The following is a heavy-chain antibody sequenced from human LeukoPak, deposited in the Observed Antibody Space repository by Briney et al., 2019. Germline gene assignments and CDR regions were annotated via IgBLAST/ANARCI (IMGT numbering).Heavy chain of an antibody. CDR2: IYYSGST. D-gene: IGHD2-21*02. J-gene: IGHJ3*02. Sequence: SETLSLTCSVSGGSISRSSDYWSWIRQPPGKGLEWIGYIYYSGSTNYNPSLKSRVTISVDTSKNQFSLKLISVTAADTAVYYCARYRNCGSDCYDAFDIWGQGTMVTVSS. CDR1: GGSISRSSDY. V-gene: IGHV4-61*01. CDR3: ARYRNCGSDCYDAFDI.